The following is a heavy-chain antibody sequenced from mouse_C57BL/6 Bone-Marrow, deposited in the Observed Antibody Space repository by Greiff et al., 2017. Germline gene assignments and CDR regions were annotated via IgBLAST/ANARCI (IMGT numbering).Heavy chain of an antibody. CDR1: GFSLSTFGMG. Sequence: QVQLKESGPGILQPSQTLSLTCSFSGFSLSTFGMGVGWIRQPSGKGLEWLAHIWWDDDKYYNPALKSRLTISKDTSKNQLFLKIANVDTADTATDYGARIAIFSNWDCDYWGQGTTLTVSS. V-gene: IGHV8-8*01. J-gene: IGHJ2*01. CDR3: ARIAIFSNWDCDY. D-gene: IGHD4-1*01. CDR2: IWWDDDK.